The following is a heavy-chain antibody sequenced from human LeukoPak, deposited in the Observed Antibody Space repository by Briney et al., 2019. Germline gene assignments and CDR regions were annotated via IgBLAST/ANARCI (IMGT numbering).Heavy chain of an antibody. D-gene: IGHD3-16*01. CDR3: AKGSPPGD. CDR2: IKHDGSDK. CDR1: GFTFSTYW. Sequence: GGSLRLSCAASGFTFSTYWMSWVRQAPGKGLEWVANIKHDGSDKKYVDSVKGRFTISRDNAKRSLYLQMNSLRAEDTAVYYCAKGSPPGDWGQGTLVTVSS. J-gene: IGHJ4*02. V-gene: IGHV3-7*05.